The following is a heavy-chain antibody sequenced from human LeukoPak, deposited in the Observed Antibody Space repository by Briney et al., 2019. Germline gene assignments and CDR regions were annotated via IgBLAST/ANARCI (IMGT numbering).Heavy chain of an antibody. J-gene: IGHJ4*02. CDR3: ARDQKGGRDGYNRPFDY. CDR2: IYTSGST. V-gene: IGHV4-4*07. CDR1: GGSISSYY. D-gene: IGHD2-15*01. Sequence: SETLSLTCTDSGGSISSYYWSWIRQPAGKGLEWIGRIYTSGSTNYNPSLKSRVTMSVDTSKNQFSLKLSSVTAADTAVYYCARDQKGGRDGYNRPFDYWGQGTLVTVSS.